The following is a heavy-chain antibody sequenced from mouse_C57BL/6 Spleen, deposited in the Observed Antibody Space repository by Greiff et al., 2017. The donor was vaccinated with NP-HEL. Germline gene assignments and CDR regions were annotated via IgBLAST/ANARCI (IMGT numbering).Heavy chain of an antibody. J-gene: IGHJ1*03. CDR2: IYPGDGDT. Sequence: QVQLQQSGPELVKPGASVKISCKASGYAFSSSWMNWVKQRPGTGLEWIGRIYPGDGDTNYNGKFKGKATLTADKSSSTAYMQLSSLTSEDSAVYFCARSAYYSNWYFDVWGTGTTVTVSS. CDR3: ARSAYYSNWYFDV. V-gene: IGHV1-82*01. CDR1: GYAFSSSW. D-gene: IGHD2-5*01.